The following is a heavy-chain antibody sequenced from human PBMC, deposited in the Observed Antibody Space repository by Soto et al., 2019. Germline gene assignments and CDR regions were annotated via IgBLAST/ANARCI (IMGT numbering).Heavy chain of an antibody. V-gene: IGHV3-15*01. CDR3: TRGNSGWYFDL. J-gene: IGHJ2*01. CDR1: GFTFSNAW. D-gene: IGHD7-27*01. Sequence: EVQLVESGGGLVKPGGSLRLSCGASGFTFSNAWLTWVRQFPGKGLEWRGRIKRKSDGATTDYAAPVKGRFTISRDDSKDTLYLHMNSLKAEDTAVYYCTRGNSGWYFDLWGRGTLVTVSS. CDR2: IKRKSDGATT.